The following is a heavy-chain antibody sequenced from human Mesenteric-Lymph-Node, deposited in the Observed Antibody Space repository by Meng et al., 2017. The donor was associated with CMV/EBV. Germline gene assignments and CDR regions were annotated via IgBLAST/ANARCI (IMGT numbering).Heavy chain of an antibody. V-gene: IGHV3-9*01. J-gene: IGHJ6*02. Sequence: GGSLRLSCAASGFTFEDKAMHWVRQAPGKGLEWVSGISWNNDTKAYADSVKGRFTVSRDNAKNSLYLQMNSLRAEDTALYYCAKEGVAAMDVWGQGTPVTVSS. D-gene: IGHD3-16*01. CDR3: AKEGVAAMDV. CDR1: GFTFEDKA. CDR2: ISWNNDTK.